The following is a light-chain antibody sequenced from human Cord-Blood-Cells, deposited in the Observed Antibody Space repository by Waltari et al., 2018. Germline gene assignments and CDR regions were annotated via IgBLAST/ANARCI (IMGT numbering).Light chain of an antibody. V-gene: IGKV3-20*01. CDR2: GAS. Sequence: EIVLTQYPGTLSLYPGERATLSCRASQSVSSSYLAWYQQKPAQAPRLLIYGASSRATGIPDRFSGSGSGTDFTLTISRLEPEDFAVYYCQQYGSSPFTFGPGTKVDIK. CDR1: QSVSSSY. J-gene: IGKJ3*01. CDR3: QQYGSSPFT.